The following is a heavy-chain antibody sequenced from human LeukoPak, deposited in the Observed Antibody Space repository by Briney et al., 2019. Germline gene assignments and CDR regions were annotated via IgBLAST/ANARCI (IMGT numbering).Heavy chain of an antibody. CDR2: IYYSGSK. D-gene: IGHD3-22*01. Sequence: PSETLSLTCIVSGGSIDSSTSYWGWIRQSPGTGLEWIGSIYYSGSKYYNPSLKSRVTISIDTSKRQFSLKLSSVTAADTAVYYCARVHPWGDDSSGYSYYFDYWGQGTLVTVSS. CDR3: ARVHPWGDDSSGYSYYFDY. V-gene: IGHV4-39*07. CDR1: GGSIDSSTSY. J-gene: IGHJ4*02.